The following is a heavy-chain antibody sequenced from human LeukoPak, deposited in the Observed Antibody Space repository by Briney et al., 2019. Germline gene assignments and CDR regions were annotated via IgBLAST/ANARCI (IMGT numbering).Heavy chain of an antibody. V-gene: IGHV1-69*04. D-gene: IGHD3-22*01. CDR2: IIPILGIA. Sequence: ASVKVSCRASGYTFTGYYMHWVRQAPGQGLEWMGRIIPILGIANYAQKFQGRVTITADKSTSTAYMELSSLRSEDTAVYYCARGYYYDSSGYPDWGQGTLVTVSS. J-gene: IGHJ4*02. CDR3: ARGYYYDSSGYPD. CDR1: GYTFTGYY.